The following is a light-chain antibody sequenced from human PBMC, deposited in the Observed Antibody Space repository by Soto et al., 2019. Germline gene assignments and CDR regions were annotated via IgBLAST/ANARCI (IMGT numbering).Light chain of an antibody. J-gene: IGLJ1*01. V-gene: IGLV2-23*02. CDR3: ASYAGSRTYV. CDR2: EVT. Sequence: QSVLTQPASVSGSPGQSVTISCSGSDIGNYNLVSWYQHLPGRAPKLLIFEVTMRPSGISDRFSGSKSASTASLTISGLQAEDEGDYYCASYAGSRTYVFGNGTKVTVL. CDR1: SDIGNYNL.